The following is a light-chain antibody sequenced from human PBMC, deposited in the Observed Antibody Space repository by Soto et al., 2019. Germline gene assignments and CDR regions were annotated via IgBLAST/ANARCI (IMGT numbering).Light chain of an antibody. V-gene: IGLV2-14*01. CDR3: SSYRGSSTLYV. Sequence: QSVLAQPASVSGSPGQSITISCTGTSSDVGTYNYVSWYQQHPGKAPTLMIYEVNNRPSGVSNRFSGSKSDNTASLTISGLQAEDGADYYCSSYRGSSTLYVFGTGTKVTVL. CDR1: SSDVGTYNY. CDR2: EVN. J-gene: IGLJ1*01.